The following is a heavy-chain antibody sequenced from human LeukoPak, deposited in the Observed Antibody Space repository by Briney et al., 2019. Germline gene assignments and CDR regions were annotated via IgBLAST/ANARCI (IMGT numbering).Heavy chain of an antibody. D-gene: IGHD5-12*01. CDR2: IVVGSGNT. CDR1: GFAFTSSA. CDR3: AARDQWYSGYDGYYFDY. V-gene: IGHV1-58*02. Sequence: GASVKVSCKASGFAFTSSAMQWVRQARGQRLEWIGWIVVGSGNTNYAQKFQERVTITRDMSTSTAYMELSSLRSEDTAVYYCAARDQWYSGYDGYYFDYWGQGTLVTVSS. J-gene: IGHJ4*02.